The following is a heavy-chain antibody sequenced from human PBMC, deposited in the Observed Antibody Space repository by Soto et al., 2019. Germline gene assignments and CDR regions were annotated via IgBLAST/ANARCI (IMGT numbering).Heavy chain of an antibody. CDR3: AKVYDILAANWFDP. D-gene: IGHD3-9*01. J-gene: IGHJ5*02. CDR1: GFTFSSYG. V-gene: IGHV3-30*18. Sequence: SLRLSCAASGFTFSSYGMHWVRQAPGKGLEWVAVISYDGSNKYYADSVKGRFTISRDNSKNTLYLQMNSLRAEDTAVYYCAKVYDILAANWFDPWGQGTLVTVSS. CDR2: ISYDGSNK.